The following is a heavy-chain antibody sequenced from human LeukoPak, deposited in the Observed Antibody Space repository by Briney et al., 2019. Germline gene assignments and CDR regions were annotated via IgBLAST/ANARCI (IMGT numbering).Heavy chain of an antibody. CDR2: ISGSGGST. Sequence: GGSLRLSCAASGFTFSSYAMSWVRQAPGKGLEWVSAISGSGGSTYYADSVKGRFTISRDNSKNTLYLQMNSLRVEDTAIYYCVRDNYDNTGALAWFDPWGQGTLVTVSS. CDR1: GFTFSSYA. J-gene: IGHJ5*02. CDR3: VRDNYDNTGALAWFDP. V-gene: IGHV3-23*01. D-gene: IGHD3-22*01.